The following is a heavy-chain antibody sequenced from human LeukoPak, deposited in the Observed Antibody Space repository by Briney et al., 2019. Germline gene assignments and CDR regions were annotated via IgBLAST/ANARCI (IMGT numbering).Heavy chain of an antibody. V-gene: IGHV1-18*01. CDR2: ISDYNGDT. CDR1: GYTFTSYG. CDR3: ARDLYRDSLPVSWFDP. D-gene: IGHD4-11*01. J-gene: IGHJ5*02. Sequence: ASVKVSCKASGYTFTSYGISWVRQAPGQGLEWMGWISDYNGDTNYAQKLQGRVTMTTDTSTSTAYMELRSLRSDDTAVYYCARDLYRDSLPVSWFDPWGQGTLVTVSS.